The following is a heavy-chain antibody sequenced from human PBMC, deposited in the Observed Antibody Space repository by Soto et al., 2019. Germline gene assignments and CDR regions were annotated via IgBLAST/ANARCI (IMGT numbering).Heavy chain of an antibody. J-gene: IGHJ4*02. V-gene: IGHV4-59*12. CDR2: SYHSGST. CDR1: CGSIRSYF. Sequence: SETLSLTCTVSCGSIRSYFWSWIRQSPGKGLESIGYSYHSGSTVYSPSLNSRVTTSVDTSKNQFYLNLSSVTAADTAVYYCARGLPDSSCYFDFWGQGIMVTSPQ. CDR3: ARGLPDSSCYFDF. D-gene: IGHD3-22*01.